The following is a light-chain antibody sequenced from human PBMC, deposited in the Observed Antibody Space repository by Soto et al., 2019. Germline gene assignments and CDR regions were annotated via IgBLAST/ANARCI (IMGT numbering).Light chain of an antibody. V-gene: IGKV3-11*01. CDR1: ESVSTY. CDR3: QQHRNCPDLT. CDR2: HAS. Sequence: DIVLTQSPATLSLSPGERATLSCRASESVSTYLAWYQHKPGQAPRLLINHASNRATGIPDRFSGSGSGTDFPLIISSLEPEDFAVYYCQQHRNCPDLTFGGGTKVEIK. J-gene: IGKJ4*01.